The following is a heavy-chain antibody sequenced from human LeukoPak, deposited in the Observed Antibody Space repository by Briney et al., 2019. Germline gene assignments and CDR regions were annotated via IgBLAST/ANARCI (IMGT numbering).Heavy chain of an antibody. Sequence: ASVKVSCKASGGTFSSYAISWVRQAPGQGLEWMGGIIPIFGTANYAQKFQGRVTITADESTSTAYMELSSLRSEDTAVYYCASRPHYDILTGYSWGQGTLVTVSS. CDR2: IIPIFGTA. D-gene: IGHD3-9*01. CDR3: ASRPHYDILTGYS. V-gene: IGHV1-69*13. CDR1: GGTFSSYA. J-gene: IGHJ5*02.